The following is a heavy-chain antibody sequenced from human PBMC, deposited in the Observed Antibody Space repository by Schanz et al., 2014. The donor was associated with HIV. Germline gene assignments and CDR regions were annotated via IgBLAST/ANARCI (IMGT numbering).Heavy chain of an antibody. Sequence: EVQLLESGGGLAQPGGSLRLSCAASGFTFSNFAMSWVRQAPGKGLEWVSTVIGSGVRTIYADSVKGRFAISRDKSKNTLYLQMNSLRVEDTAVYYCAKMARSVAANTNFDYWGQGTLVTVSS. D-gene: IGHD6-19*01. CDR2: VIGSGVRT. J-gene: IGHJ4*02. V-gene: IGHV3-23*01. CDR3: AKMARSVAANTNFDY. CDR1: GFTFSNFA.